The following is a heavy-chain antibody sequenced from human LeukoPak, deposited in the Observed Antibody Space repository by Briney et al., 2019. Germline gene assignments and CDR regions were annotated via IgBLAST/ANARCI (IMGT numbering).Heavy chain of an antibody. J-gene: IGHJ4*02. Sequence: PSGALSLTCAVSGGSISSSNWWSWVRQPPGKGLEWIGEIYHSGSTNYNPSLKSRVTISVDTSKNQFSLKLSSVTAADTAVYYCAREKDFSLWDAAVDYWGQGTLVTVSS. CDR2: IYHSGST. V-gene: IGHV4-4*02. D-gene: IGHD3-3*01. CDR3: AREKDFSLWDAAVDY. CDR1: GGSISSSNW.